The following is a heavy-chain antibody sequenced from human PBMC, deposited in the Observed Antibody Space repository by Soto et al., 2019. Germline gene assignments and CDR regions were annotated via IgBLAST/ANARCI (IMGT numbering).Heavy chain of an antibody. CDR2: IHYTGSI. CDR1: GGSLSSEYFH. V-gene: IGHV4-30-4*08. CDR3: AREDDGGDRDYYGLDV. D-gene: IGHD2-21*02. Sequence: SETLSLTCAVSGGSLSSEYFHRTWIRQSPGKGLEWIGYIHYTGSIMYNPSFKSRLTMAVDTTKNQFSLQLTSVTAADTAVYFCAREDDGGDRDYYGLDVWGQGTTVTVSS. J-gene: IGHJ6*02.